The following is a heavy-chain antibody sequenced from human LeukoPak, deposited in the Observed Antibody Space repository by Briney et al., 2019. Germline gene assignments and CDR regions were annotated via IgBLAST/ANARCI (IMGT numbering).Heavy chain of an antibody. CDR2: IYYSGST. J-gene: IGHJ3*02. Sequence: SETLSLTCTVSGGSISSGDYYWSWIRQPPGKGLEWIGYIYYSGSTYYNPSLKSRVTISVDTSKNQFSLKLSSVTAADTAVYYCARLHRALYGAFDIWGQGTMVTVSS. CDR3: ARLHRALYGAFDI. D-gene: IGHD3-16*01. CDR1: GGSISSGDYY. V-gene: IGHV4-30-4*08.